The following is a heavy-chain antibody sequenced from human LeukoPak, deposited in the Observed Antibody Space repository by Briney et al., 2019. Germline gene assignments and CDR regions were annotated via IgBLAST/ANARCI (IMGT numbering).Heavy chain of an antibody. J-gene: IGHJ4*02. D-gene: IGHD3-10*01. CDR1: GFTFSSYA. V-gene: IGHV3-23*01. CDR2: ISGSGGST. Sequence: GGSLRLSCAASGFTFSSYAMSWVRQAPGKGLEWVSAISGSGGSTYYADSVKGRFTISRDNSKNTLYLQMNSLRAEDTAVYYCANLMVRGVMRIGYDYWGQGDLVTVSS. CDR3: ANLMVRGVMRIGYDY.